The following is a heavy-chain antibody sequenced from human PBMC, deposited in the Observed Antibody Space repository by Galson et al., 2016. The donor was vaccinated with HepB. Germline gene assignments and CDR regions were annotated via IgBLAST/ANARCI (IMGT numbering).Heavy chain of an antibody. CDR3: ARETVGYCSSTSCYEGYYYYGMDV. CDR1: GYTFTSYY. J-gene: IGHJ6*04. D-gene: IGHD2-2*01. CDR2: INPSGGST. V-gene: IGHV1-46*03. Sequence: SVKVSCKASGYTFTSYYMHWVRQAPGQGLEWMGIINPSGGSTSYAQKFQGRVTMTRDTSTSTVYMELSSLRSEDTAVYYWARETVGYCSSTSCYEGYYYYGMDVWGKGTTVTVSS.